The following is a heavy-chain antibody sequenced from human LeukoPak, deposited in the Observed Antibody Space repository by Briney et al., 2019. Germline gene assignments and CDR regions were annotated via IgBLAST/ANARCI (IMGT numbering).Heavy chain of an antibody. CDR3: ARVGGAHYYYGMDV. V-gene: IGHV3-33*01. CDR2: IWYDGSNK. CDR1: GFTFSSYG. Sequence: GGSLRLSCAASGFTFSSYGMHWVRQAPGKGLEWVAVIWYDGSNKYYADSVKGRFTISRDNSKNTLYLQMNSLRAEDTAVYYCARVGGAHYYYGMDVWGQGTTVTVSS. J-gene: IGHJ6*02. D-gene: IGHD3-16*01.